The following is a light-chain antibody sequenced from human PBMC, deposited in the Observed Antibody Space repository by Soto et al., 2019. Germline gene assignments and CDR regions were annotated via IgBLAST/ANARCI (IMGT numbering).Light chain of an antibody. CDR1: QSISNW. CDR3: QQYNSYWGT. CDR2: DAS. Sequence: DIQMTQSPSTLSASVGERVTITCRASQSISNWLAWYQQKQGKAPKLLIYDASSLESGVPSRFSGSGSGTEFTLTISSLQPDDFATYYCQQYNSYWGTFGQGTKVDIK. V-gene: IGKV1-5*01. J-gene: IGKJ1*01.